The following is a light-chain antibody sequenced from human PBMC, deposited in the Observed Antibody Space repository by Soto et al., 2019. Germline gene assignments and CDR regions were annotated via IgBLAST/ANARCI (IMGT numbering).Light chain of an antibody. J-gene: IGKJ1*01. V-gene: IGKV3-11*01. CDR1: QSVSTY. Sequence: IGLRQSPAALSLSQEERATLSCRASQSVSTYLAWFQQKPGQAPRLLIYDASYRATGIPARFSGSGSGTDYTLTISSLAPEDFAVYYCHQRSNWPRTFGQGTKVDIK. CDR2: DAS. CDR3: HQRSNWPRT.